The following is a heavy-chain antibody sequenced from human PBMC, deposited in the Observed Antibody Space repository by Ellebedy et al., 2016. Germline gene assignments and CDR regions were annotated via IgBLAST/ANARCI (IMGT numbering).Heavy chain of an antibody. D-gene: IGHD4-17*01. CDR2: ISSSSSTI. Sequence: GGSLRLSCAASGFTFGSHGMNWVRQAPGKGLEWLSYISSSSSTIYYADSVKGRFTISRDNAKNSLYLQMNSLRAEDTAVYSCARDLLEVTIKWYFDLWGRGTLVTVSS. CDR1: GFTFGSHG. J-gene: IGHJ2*01. CDR3: ARDLLEVTIKWYFDL. V-gene: IGHV3-48*01.